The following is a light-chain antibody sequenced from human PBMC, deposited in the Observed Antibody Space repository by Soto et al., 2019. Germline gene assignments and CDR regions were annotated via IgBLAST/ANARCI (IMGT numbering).Light chain of an antibody. Sequence: EIVLTQSPGTLSLSPGERATLSCRASQSVNSNFLAWYQQKPGQAPRLLIYDASSRATGIPDRFSGSGSGTDFTLTISRLEPEDFAVYYCQQYGSSPPITFGQGTRLEIK. CDR1: QSVNSNF. CDR2: DAS. CDR3: QQYGSSPPIT. V-gene: IGKV3-20*01. J-gene: IGKJ5*01.